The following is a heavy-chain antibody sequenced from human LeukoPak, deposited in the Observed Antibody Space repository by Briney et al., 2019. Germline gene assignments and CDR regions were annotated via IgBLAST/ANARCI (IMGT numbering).Heavy chain of an antibody. D-gene: IGHD1-26*01. J-gene: IGHJ4*02. CDR2: INTSGGST. CDR1: VYTFTIYY. V-gene: IGHV1-46*01. CDR3: ARGVGALDS. Sequence: ASVTVSFTSSVYTFTIYYMDWVGQARGQGREWMGIINTSGGSTTYAQKFQGRVTMSSDTSTSTVHMELSSLRSEDTAVYYCARGVGALDSWGQGTLVTVS.